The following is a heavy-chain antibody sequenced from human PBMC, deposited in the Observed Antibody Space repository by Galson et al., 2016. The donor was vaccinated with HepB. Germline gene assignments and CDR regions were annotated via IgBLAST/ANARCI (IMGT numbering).Heavy chain of an antibody. CDR3: STQTTYCSTTSCYRF. Sequence: QSGAEVKKPGESLTISCKGSGYSFTSYWISWVRHMPGKGLEWMGRIDPSDSYINYSPSFQGHITVSADKSSSTAYLQWTSLKASDNAMYYCSTQTTYCSTTSCYRFWGQGTPVTVSS. CDR2: IDPSDSYI. CDR1: GYSFTSYW. V-gene: IGHV5-10-1*01. J-gene: IGHJ1*01. D-gene: IGHD2-2*01.